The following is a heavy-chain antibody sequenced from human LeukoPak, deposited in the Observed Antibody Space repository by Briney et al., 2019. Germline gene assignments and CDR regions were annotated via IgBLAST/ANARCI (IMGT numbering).Heavy chain of an antibody. Sequence: GGSLRLSCAASGFTFSNAWMSWVRQAPGKGLEWVGRIKSKTDGGTTDYAAPVKGRFTISRDDSKNTLYLQMNSLKTEDTAVYYCTTGRPYYDFWSGYYTSHGAFDIWGQRTMVTVSS. V-gene: IGHV3-15*01. J-gene: IGHJ3*02. CDR2: IKSKTDGGTT. D-gene: IGHD3-3*01. CDR1: GFTFSNAW. CDR3: TTGRPYYDFWSGYYTSHGAFDI.